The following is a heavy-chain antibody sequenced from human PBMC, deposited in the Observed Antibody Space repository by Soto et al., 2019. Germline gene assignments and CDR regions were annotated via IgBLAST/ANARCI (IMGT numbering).Heavy chain of an antibody. CDR3: GRKLRRPYYFDY. CDR1: GVSINDYY. J-gene: IGHJ4*02. Sequence: PSETLSLTCTVSGVSINDYYWSWIRQSPGKGLEWIGYVYHSGSTNYNPSLKSRVTMSVDTSKNQFSLKLSSVTAADTAVYYCGRKLRRPYYFDYWGQGTLVTVSS. D-gene: IGHD1-7*01. CDR2: VYHSGST. V-gene: IGHV4-59*12.